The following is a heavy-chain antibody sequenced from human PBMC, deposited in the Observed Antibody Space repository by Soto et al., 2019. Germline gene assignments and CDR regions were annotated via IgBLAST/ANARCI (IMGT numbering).Heavy chain of an antibody. Sequence: VSRTGTVPHGSLSSDPYYWTWIRQHPGKGLEWIGYIYYRGKTYYRPSLKSRFSISIDTSQNQFSLRIHSVTAADTAVYYCARSGYGRGGFDHWGQGTLGTLSS. CDR2: IYYRGKT. CDR3: ARSGYGRGGFDH. CDR1: HGSLSSDPYY. J-gene: IGHJ4*01. D-gene: IGHD2-15*01. V-gene: IGHV4-31*03.